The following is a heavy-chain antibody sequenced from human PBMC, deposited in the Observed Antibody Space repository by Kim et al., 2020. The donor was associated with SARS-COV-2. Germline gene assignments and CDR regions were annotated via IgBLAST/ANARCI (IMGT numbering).Heavy chain of an antibody. D-gene: IGHD7-27*01. V-gene: IGHV7-4-1*02. CDR3: ARDRLSGPGDYFDY. CDR1: GYIFTGDA. CDR2: INTHSGNP. Sequence: ASVKVSCKASGYIFTGDAINWVRQGPGQGLEWMGWINTHSGNPIYAQDFTGRFVFSSDSSVSTAYLQITSLQADDTAVYYCARDRLSGPGDYFDYWRQGT. J-gene: IGHJ4*02.